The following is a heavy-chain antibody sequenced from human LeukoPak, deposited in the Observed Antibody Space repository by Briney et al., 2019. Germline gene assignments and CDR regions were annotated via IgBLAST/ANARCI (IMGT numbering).Heavy chain of an antibody. CDR1: GYMLTEYY. V-gene: IGHV1-2*02. Sequence: ASVKVSCKAAGYMLTEYYMHWVRQAPGQGLELMGWINPKSDGTKYAQNFQGRVTMTWDTSISTAYMEVSRLTSDDTAMFYCARDPPGTTAFDLWGQGTMVTVSS. CDR3: ARDPPGTTAFDL. D-gene: IGHD1-1*01. CDR2: INPKSDGT. J-gene: IGHJ3*01.